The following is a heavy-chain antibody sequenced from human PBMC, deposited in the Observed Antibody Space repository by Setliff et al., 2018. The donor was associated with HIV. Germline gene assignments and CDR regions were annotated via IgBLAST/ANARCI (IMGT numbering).Heavy chain of an antibody. CDR1: GGFINSGSYY. CDR3: ARAPYYDFWSGYFSLTNLHVFDI. V-gene: IGHV4-61*09. D-gene: IGHD3-3*01. Sequence: SETLSLTCTVSGGFINSGSYYWSWIRQPAGKGLEWIGHIYTSGSTNYNPSLKSRVTISVDTSKNQFSLKLTSVTAADTAVYYCARAPYYDFWSGYFSLTNLHVFDIWGQGTMVTVSS. J-gene: IGHJ3*02. CDR2: IYTSGST.